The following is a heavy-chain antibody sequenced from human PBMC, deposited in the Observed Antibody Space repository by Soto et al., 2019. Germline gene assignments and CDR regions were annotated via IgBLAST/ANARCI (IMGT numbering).Heavy chain of an antibody. V-gene: IGHV1-69*13. CDR1: GCTFSSYA. Sequence: SVKVSCKASGCTFSSYAISWVRQAPGQGLEWMGGIIPIFGTANYAQKFQGRVTITADESTSTAYMKLSSVTAADTAVYYCASGYCSSTSCYNYWGQGTLVTVSS. D-gene: IGHD2-2*02. J-gene: IGHJ4*02. CDR2: IIPIFGTA. CDR3: ASGYCSSTSCYNY.